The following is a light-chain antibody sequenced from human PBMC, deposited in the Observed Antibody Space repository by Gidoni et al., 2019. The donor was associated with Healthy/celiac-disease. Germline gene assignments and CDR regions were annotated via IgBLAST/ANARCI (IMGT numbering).Light chain of an antibody. CDR3: QQYYSTPNT. CDR2: WAS. CDR1: QSVLYSSNNKNY. V-gene: IGKV4-1*01. J-gene: IGKJ2*01. Sequence: DIVMTQSPDSLAVSLGERATINCKSSQSVLYSSNNKNYLAWYQQKPGQPPKLLIYWASTRESGVPDRISGSGSGTDFTLTISSLQAEDVAVYYCQQYYSTPNTFXQXTKLEIK.